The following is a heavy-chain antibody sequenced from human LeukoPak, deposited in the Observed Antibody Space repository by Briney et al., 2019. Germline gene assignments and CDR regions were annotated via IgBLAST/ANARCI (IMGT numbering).Heavy chain of an antibody. CDR2: INWNGGST. CDR3: ARGQNYYGSGSQTFDI. V-gene: IGHV3-20*04. CDR1: GFTFDDYG. J-gene: IGHJ3*02. D-gene: IGHD3-10*01. Sequence: PGGSLRLSRAASGFTFDDYGMSWVRQAPGKGLEWVSGINWNGGSTGYADSVKGRFTISRDNAKNSLYLQVSSLRAEDTAWYYCARGQNYYGSGSQTFDIWGQGTMVTVSS.